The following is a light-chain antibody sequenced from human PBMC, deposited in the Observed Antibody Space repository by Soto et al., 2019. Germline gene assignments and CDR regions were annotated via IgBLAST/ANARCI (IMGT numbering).Light chain of an antibody. J-gene: IGLJ1*01. V-gene: IGLV2-8*01. CDR2: EVS. CDR3: SSHAGNNNYV. CDR1: SSDVGKYNY. Sequence: QSALTQPASVSGSPGQSITISCTGTSSDVGKYNYVSWYQQHPGKAPKLMIYEVSKRPSGVPDRFSGSKSGYTASLTVSGLQAEDEADYYCSSHAGNNNYVFGTGTKVTVL.